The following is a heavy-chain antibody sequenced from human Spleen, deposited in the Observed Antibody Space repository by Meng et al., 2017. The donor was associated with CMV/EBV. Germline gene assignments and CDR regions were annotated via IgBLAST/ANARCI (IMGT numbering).Heavy chain of an antibody. D-gene: IGHD3-10*01. V-gene: IGHV3-21*01. CDR1: GFIFSSYN. Sequence: GESLKISCAASGFIFSSYNMNWVRQAPGKGLEWVSSITSSSSYIYYADSVKGRFTISRDTSRNTLYLQMSRLRAEDTAVYYCAREDYYHSGSPFDYWGQGTLVTVSS. J-gene: IGHJ4*02. CDR2: ITSSSSYI. CDR3: AREDYYHSGSPFDY.